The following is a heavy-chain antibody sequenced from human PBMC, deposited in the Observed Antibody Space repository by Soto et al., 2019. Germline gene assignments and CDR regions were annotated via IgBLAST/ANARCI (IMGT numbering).Heavy chain of an antibody. Sequence: QVQLQQWGAGLLKPSETLSLTCAVYGGSFSGYYWSWIRQPPGKGLEWIGEINHSGSTNYNPSLKSRVTISVDTSKNQFSLKLSSVTAADTAVYYCARAGIAARSSIFDYWGQGTLVNVSS. J-gene: IGHJ4*02. V-gene: IGHV4-34*01. D-gene: IGHD6-6*01. CDR1: GGSFSGYY. CDR2: INHSGST. CDR3: ARAGIAARSSIFDY.